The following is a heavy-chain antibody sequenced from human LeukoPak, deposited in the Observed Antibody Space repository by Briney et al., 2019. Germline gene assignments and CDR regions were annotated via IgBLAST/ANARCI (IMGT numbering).Heavy chain of an antibody. CDR3: ARAFYSSSPRFDY. CDR1: GYTFTGYH. D-gene: IGHD6-6*01. J-gene: IGHJ4*02. CDR2: INAGNGNT. V-gene: IGHV1-3*01. Sequence: ASVKVSCKASGYTFTGYHMHWVRQAPGQRLEWMGWINAGNGNTKYSQKFQGRVTITRDTSASTAYMELSSLRSEDTAVYYCARAFYSSSPRFDYWGQGTLVTVSS.